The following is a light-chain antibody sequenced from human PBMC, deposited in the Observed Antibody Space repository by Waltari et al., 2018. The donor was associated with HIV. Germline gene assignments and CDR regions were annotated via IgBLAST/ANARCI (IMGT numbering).Light chain of an antibody. J-gene: IGLJ3*02. CDR1: SPDVGGSNS. V-gene: IGLV2-14*03. Sequence: QSPLTQPAPVSGSPGQALTISSTVPSPDVGGSNSVPWYQQHPGNAPRLMIYDVSTRPSGVSDRFSGSKSGDTASLTISGLQPEDEADYYCESYTSPSVWVFGGGTRLTVL. CDR3: ESYTSPSVWV. CDR2: DVS.